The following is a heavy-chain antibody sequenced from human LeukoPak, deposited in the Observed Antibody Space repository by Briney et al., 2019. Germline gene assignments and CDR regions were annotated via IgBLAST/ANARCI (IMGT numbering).Heavy chain of an antibody. D-gene: IGHD6-19*01. V-gene: IGHV3-23*01. CDR2: ISGSGGST. CDR1: GFTFSSYA. Sequence: QSGGSLRLSCAASGFTFSSYAMSWVRQAPGKGLEWVSTISGSGGSTYYADSVKGRFTISRDNSKNTLYLQMNSLRAEDTAVYYCAKVLAYSSGWYDAFDIWGQGTMVTVSS. CDR3: AKVLAYSSGWYDAFDI. J-gene: IGHJ3*02.